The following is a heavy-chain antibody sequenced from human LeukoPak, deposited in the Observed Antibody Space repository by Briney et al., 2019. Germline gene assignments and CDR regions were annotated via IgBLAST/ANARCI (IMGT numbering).Heavy chain of an antibody. Sequence: GGSLRLSCAASGFTFSSYWMHWVRQAPGKGLVRVSRINSDGSSTSYADSVKGRFTISRDNSKNTLYLQMNSLRAEDTAVYYCAKVSPYYYGSGSYYNDYWGQGTLVTVSS. V-gene: IGHV3-74*01. D-gene: IGHD3-10*01. CDR2: INSDGSST. CDR1: GFTFSSYW. J-gene: IGHJ4*02. CDR3: AKVSPYYYGSGSYYNDY.